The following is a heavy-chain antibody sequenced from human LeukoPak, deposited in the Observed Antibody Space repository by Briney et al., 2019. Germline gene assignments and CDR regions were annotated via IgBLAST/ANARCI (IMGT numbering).Heavy chain of an antibody. CDR3: ARDRGGGSYLGAFDI. V-gene: IGHV1-2*02. Sequence: ASVKVSCKASGYTFTGYYMHWVRQAPGQGLEWMGWINLNSGGTNYAQKFQGRVTMTRDTSISTAYMELSRLRSDDTAVYYCARDRGGGSYLGAFDIWGQGTMVTVSS. J-gene: IGHJ3*02. D-gene: IGHD1-26*01. CDR1: GYTFTGYY. CDR2: INLNSGGT.